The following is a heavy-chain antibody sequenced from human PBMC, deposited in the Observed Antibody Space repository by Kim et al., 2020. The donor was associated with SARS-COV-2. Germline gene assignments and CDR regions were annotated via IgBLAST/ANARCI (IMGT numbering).Heavy chain of an antibody. CDR3: TRRGWFGEPHKGRYFDY. CDR2: IRSKAYGGTT. CDR1: GFTFGDYA. V-gene: IGHV3-49*03. J-gene: IGHJ4*02. D-gene: IGHD3-10*01. Sequence: GGSLRLSCTASGFTFGDYAMSWFRQAPGKGLEWVGFIRSKAYGGTTEYAASVKGRFTISRDDSKSIAYLQMNSLKTEDTAVYYCTRRGWFGEPHKGRYFDYWGQGTLVTVSS.